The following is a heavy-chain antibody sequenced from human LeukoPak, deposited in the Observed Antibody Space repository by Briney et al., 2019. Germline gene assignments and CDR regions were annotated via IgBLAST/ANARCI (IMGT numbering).Heavy chain of an antibody. CDR1: GYNFASYW. J-gene: IGHJ3*02. CDR3: ARQAVRLDAFDI. Sequence: GESLKISCKGSGYNFASYWIGWVRQMPGKGLEWMGIIYPGDSDSRYSPSFQGQVTFSADKSISTAYLQWSSLKASDTAMYYCARQAVRLDAFDIWGQGTMVTVSS. CDR2: IYPGDSDS. V-gene: IGHV5-51*01.